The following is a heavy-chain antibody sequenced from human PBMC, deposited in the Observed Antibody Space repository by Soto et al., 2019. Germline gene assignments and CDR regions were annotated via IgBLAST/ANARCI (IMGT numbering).Heavy chain of an antibody. D-gene: IGHD3-16*01. J-gene: IGHJ4*02. Sequence: EVQLVESGGGLVQPGGSLRLSCAASGFTFSNYWMHWVRQVPGKGLVWVSHIDSDGIGTTYADSVKGRFTVSRDNAKNTLYLQMNSLRAEDTAVYHCVTDDPGLGIDHWGQGTLVSVSS. V-gene: IGHV3-74*01. CDR2: IDSDGIGT. CDR1: GFTFSNYW. CDR3: VTDDPGLGIDH.